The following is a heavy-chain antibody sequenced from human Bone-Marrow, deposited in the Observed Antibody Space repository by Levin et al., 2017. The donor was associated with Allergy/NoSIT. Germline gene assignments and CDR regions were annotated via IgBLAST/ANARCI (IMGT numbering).Heavy chain of an antibody. J-gene: IGHJ4*02. CDR3: AKTVLEWLLYRRRLSYFDY. V-gene: IGHV3-23*01. CDR2: ISGSGGST. CDR1: GFTFSSYA. D-gene: IGHD3-3*01. Sequence: GGSLRLSCAASGFTFSSYAMSWVRQAPGKGLEWVSAISGSGGSTYYADSVKGRFTISRDNSKNTLYLQMNSLRAEDTAVYYCAKTVLEWLLYRRRLSYFDYWGQGTLVTVSS.